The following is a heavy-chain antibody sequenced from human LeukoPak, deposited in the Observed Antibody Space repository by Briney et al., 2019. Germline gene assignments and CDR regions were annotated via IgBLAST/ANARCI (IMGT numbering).Heavy chain of an antibody. J-gene: IGHJ4*02. CDR1: GFTFSSFG. Sequence: GGSLRLSCAASGFTFSSFGMNWVRQAPGKGLEWVSYISASSTYIYYADSVRGRFTISRDNAENALYLQMNSLRDEDTAVCYCARDRLGAFDFDYWGQGTLVTVSS. CDR2: ISASSTYI. V-gene: IGHV3-21*01. D-gene: IGHD3-16*01. CDR3: ARDRLGAFDFDY.